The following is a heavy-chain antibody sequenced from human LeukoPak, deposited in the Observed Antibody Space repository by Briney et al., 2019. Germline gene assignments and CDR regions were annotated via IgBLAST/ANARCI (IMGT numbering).Heavy chain of an antibody. D-gene: IGHD3-3*01. CDR3: ARVGLGYDFWSGYSFDP. J-gene: IGHJ5*02. Sequence: SVKVSCKASGYTFTSYDINWVRQAPGQGLEWMGRIIPILGIANYAQKFQGRVTITADKSTSTAYMELSSLRSEDTAVYYCARVGLGYDFWSGYSFDPWGQGTLVTVSS. CDR2: IIPILGIA. CDR1: GYTFTSYD. V-gene: IGHV1-69*04.